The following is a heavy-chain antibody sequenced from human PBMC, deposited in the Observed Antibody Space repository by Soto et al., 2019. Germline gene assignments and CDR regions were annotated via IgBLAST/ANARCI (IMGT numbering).Heavy chain of an antibody. D-gene: IGHD1-1*01. V-gene: IGHV1-69*13. J-gene: IGHJ4*02. CDR3: ARGQLGNKYYFDY. CDR1: GGTFSSYS. CDR2: IIPIFGTA. Sequence: SVKVSCKASGGTFSSYSISWVRQAPGQGLEWMGGIIPIFGTANYAQKFQGRVTITADESTSTAYMELSRLRSDDTALYYCARGQLGNKYYFDYWGQGTLVTVSS.